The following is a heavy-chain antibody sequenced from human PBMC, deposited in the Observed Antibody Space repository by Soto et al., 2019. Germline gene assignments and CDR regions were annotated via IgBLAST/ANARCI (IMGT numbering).Heavy chain of an antibody. J-gene: IGHJ3*02. CDR2: INPATGAA. CDR3: ARGGGVGVAGSAAFDM. V-gene: IGHV1-2*02. D-gene: IGHD3-3*01. Sequence: QLHLVQSGAVVKKPGASVTVSCSASGYPVTAYYMHWVRQAPGRGLEWMGGINPATGAAKYTQTSPGRVPVTWDTSTRTGFMELSGLTSEDPAVFYCARGGGVGVAGSAAFDMWGQGTLVTVSS. CDR1: GYPVTAYY.